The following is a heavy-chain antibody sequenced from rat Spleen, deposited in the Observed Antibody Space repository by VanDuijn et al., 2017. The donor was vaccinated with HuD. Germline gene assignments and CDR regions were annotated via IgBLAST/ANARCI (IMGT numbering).Heavy chain of an antibody. CDR3: GRHAYYDGYYHWYFDL. J-gene: IGHJ1*01. Sequence: EVQLVESGGGLVQPGRSMKVSCAASGITFSKYGMAWVRQAPTKGLEWVAYISYDGGSTYYRDSVKGRFTISRDNAKSTLYLQMDSLRSEDTATYYCGRHAYYDGYYHWYFDLWGPGTMVTVSS. D-gene: IGHD1-12*03. CDR2: ISYDGGST. V-gene: IGHV5-25*01. CDR1: GITFSKYG.